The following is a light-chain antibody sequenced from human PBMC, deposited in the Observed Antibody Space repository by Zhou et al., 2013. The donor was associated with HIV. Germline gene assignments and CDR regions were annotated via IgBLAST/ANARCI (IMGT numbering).Light chain of an antibody. CDR1: QGVTNF. Sequence: DIQMTQSPSSLSASVGDRVTITCRASQGVTNFLAWYQQKPGKVPKLLIYTASNLQSGVPSRFSGGGSGTDFTLTISSLQPEDVATYYCQEYYSDLSFGGGTKVEIK. J-gene: IGKJ4*01. CDR3: QEYYSDLS. CDR2: TAS. V-gene: IGKV1-27*01.